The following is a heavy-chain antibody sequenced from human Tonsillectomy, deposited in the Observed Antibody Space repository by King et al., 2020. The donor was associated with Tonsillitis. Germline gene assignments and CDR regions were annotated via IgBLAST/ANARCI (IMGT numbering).Heavy chain of an antibody. CDR3: ARHYYYDSSGYWSPFDY. V-gene: IGHV4-59*08. Sequence: QLQESGPGLVKPSETLSLTCAVSGGSISNYYWGWIRQPPGKGLEWIGFIYYSGTANCNPSLKSRVTISVDTSKNQFSLKLSSVTAADTAVYYCARHYYYDSSGYWSPFDYWGPGTLVTVSS. D-gene: IGHD3-22*01. CDR2: IYYSGTA. J-gene: IGHJ4*02. CDR1: GGSISNYY.